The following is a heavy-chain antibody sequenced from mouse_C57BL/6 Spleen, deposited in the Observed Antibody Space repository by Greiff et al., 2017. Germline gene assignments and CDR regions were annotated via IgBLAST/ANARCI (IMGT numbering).Heavy chain of an antibody. J-gene: IGHJ1*03. Sequence: EVKVVESGGGLVKPGGSLKLSCAASGFTFSSYAMSWVRQTPEKRLEWVATISDGGSYTYYPDNVKGRFTISRDNAKNNLYLQMSHLKSEDTAMYYCARDYYGRSYKYFDVWGTGTTVTVSS. CDR1: GFTFSSYA. D-gene: IGHD1-1*01. V-gene: IGHV5-4*01. CDR3: ARDYYGRSYKYFDV. CDR2: ISDGGSYT.